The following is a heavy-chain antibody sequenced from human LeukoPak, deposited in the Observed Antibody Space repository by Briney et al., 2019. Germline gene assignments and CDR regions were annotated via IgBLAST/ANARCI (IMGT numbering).Heavy chain of an antibody. D-gene: IGHD3-3*01. J-gene: IGHJ3*02. CDR3: TKGITIFGLIIGDAFDI. Sequence: GGSLRLSCEASGFTFSSYAMNWVRQAPGKGLEWVSSISGSGDTTYYADSVKVHFTISRDNSKNTLYLQMNSLRAEDTAAYYCTKGITIFGLIIGDAFDIWGQGTMVTVSS. CDR2: ISGSGDTT. V-gene: IGHV3-23*01. CDR1: GFTFSSYA.